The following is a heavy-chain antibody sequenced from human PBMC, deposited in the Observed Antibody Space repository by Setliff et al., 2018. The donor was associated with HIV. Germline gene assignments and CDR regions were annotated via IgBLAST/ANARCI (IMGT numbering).Heavy chain of an antibody. Sequence: SLRLSCAASGFIFSNYWIHWVRQAPGKGLEWVAVMSYHGNNKYYADSVKGRFTISRDNAKTSLYLQMNSLRAEDTAVYYCARSRAAGFDYWGQGTLVTVSS. V-gene: IGHV3-30*07. D-gene: IGHD6-13*01. CDR2: MSYHGNNK. CDR1: GFIFSNYW. CDR3: ARSRAAGFDY. J-gene: IGHJ4*02.